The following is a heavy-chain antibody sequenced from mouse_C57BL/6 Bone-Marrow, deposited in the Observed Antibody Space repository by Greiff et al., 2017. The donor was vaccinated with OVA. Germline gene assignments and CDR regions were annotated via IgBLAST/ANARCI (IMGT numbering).Heavy chain of an antibody. V-gene: IGHV2-2*01. D-gene: IGHD2-5*01. J-gene: IGHJ2*01. CDR1: GFSLTNYG. CDR2: IWSGGSP. Sequence: VKLQESGPGLVQLSQSLSITCTVSGFSLTNYGVHWVRQSPGKGLEWLGAIWSGGSPDYNAAFISRLSISKDNSESQVFFKMNSLQADDTAIYYCARMAYYSNSNYFDNWGQGTTLTVSS. CDR3: ARMAYYSNSNYFDN.